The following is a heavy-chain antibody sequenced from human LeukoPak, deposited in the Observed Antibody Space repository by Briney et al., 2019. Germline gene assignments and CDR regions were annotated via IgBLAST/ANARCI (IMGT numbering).Heavy chain of an antibody. V-gene: IGHV3-7*01. J-gene: IGHJ4*02. Sequence: GGSLRLSCAASGFTFSSYWMSWVRQAPGKGLEWVATIKEDGSEIYYVDSVKGRFTISKDNAKNSLYLQLNSLRAEDPAVYYCAGLWNTAMVYYFDYWGQGTLVTVSS. CDR2: IKEDGSEI. CDR3: AGLWNTAMVYYFDY. D-gene: IGHD5-18*01. CDR1: GFTFSSYW.